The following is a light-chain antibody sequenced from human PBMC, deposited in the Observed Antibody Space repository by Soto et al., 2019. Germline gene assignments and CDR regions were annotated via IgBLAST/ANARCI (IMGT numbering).Light chain of an antibody. Sequence: AIQMTHSPASLFASVVYRVTITCRASQGIRNDLGWYQQKPGKAPKLLIYAASSLQSGVPSRFSGSGSGTDFTLTISSLQPEDFATYYCLQDYNYPLAFGQGTKVDI. CDR2: AAS. J-gene: IGKJ1*01. CDR3: LQDYNYPLA. V-gene: IGKV1-6*01. CDR1: QGIRND.